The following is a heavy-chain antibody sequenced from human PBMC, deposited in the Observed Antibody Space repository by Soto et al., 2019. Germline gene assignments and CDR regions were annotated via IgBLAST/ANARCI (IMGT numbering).Heavy chain of an antibody. CDR2: TYYRSKWYN. CDR1: GDSVSTNHAT. CDR3: AGLIGNSWLDS. Sequence: QVQLQQSGPGLVKASQTASLTCVICGDSVSTNHATWDWIRQSAWSGIEWVGGTYYRSKWYNDYAVPVKTRITINPHTSNNQPSLQLNSVTPDDTAVYYCAGLIGNSWLDSWGQGTRFTVSS. V-gene: IGHV6-1*01. D-gene: IGHD2-8*01. J-gene: IGHJ5*01.